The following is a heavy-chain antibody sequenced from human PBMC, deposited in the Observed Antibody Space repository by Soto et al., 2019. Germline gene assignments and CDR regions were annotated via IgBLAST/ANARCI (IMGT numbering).Heavy chain of an antibody. CDR2: ISGSGVST. CDR1: GFTVSSNY. Sequence: GGSLRLSCAASGFTVSSNYMSWVRQAPGKGLEWVSAISGSGVSTYYADSVKGRFTISRDNSKNTLYLQMNSLRAEDTAVYYCAKSPGMYYYDSSGYYHYEYWGQGTLVTVSS. V-gene: IGHV3-23*01. J-gene: IGHJ4*02. CDR3: AKSPGMYYYDSSGYYHYEY. D-gene: IGHD3-22*01.